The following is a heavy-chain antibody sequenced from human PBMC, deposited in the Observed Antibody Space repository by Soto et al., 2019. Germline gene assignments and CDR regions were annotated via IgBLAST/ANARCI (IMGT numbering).Heavy chain of an antibody. CDR3: AKDGPSFTMVRGVTHTPPFDY. D-gene: IGHD3-10*01. Sequence: GGSLRLSCAASGFTFSSYGRHWVRQAPGKGLEWVAVISYDGSNKYYADSVKGRFTISRDNSKNTLYLQMNSLRAEDTAVYYCAKDGPSFTMVRGVTHTPPFDYWGQGTLVTVS. V-gene: IGHV3-30*18. J-gene: IGHJ4*02. CDR1: GFTFSSYG. CDR2: ISYDGSNK.